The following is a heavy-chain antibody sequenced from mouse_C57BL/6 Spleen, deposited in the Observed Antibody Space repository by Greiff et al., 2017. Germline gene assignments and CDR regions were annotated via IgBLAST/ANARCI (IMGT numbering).Heavy chain of an antibody. D-gene: IGHD2-2*01. CDR3: AREDGHGFAY. Sequence: VQLQQSGAELVRPGASVKLSCTASGFNIKDDYMHWVKPRPEQGLEWIGWIDPENGDTEYASKFQGKATITAATSSNTAYLQLSSLTSEDTAVYYCAREDGHGFAYGGQGTLVTVSA. J-gene: IGHJ3*01. CDR2: IDPENGDT. V-gene: IGHV14-4*01. CDR1: GFNIKDDY.